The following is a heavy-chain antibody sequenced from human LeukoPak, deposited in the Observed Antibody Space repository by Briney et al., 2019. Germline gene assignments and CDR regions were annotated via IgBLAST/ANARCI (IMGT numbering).Heavy chain of an antibody. Sequence: SETLSLTCTVSGGSISSRSYYWGWSRQPPGKGLEWIGSIYYSGSTYCNPSLKSRVTISVDTSKNQFSLKLSSVTAADTAVYYCAREELYGGNSAAWGQGTLVTVSS. CDR1: GGSISSRSYY. V-gene: IGHV4-39*07. D-gene: IGHD4-23*01. J-gene: IGHJ5*02. CDR2: IYYSGST. CDR3: AREELYGGNSAA.